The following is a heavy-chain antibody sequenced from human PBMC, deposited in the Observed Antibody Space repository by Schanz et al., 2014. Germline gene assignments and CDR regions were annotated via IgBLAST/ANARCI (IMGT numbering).Heavy chain of an antibody. Sequence: QVQLVQSGAEVKKPGASVKISCKASGYTFTDYYMYWVRQAPGQGLEWMGRINPNSGGTNYAQKFQGRVTMTRDTSISKAYMELRRLRSDDTAVYYCARDYYDILTGYPYDTFDIWGQGTMVTVSS. J-gene: IGHJ3*02. V-gene: IGHV1-2*06. D-gene: IGHD3-9*01. CDR3: ARDYYDILTGYPYDTFDI. CDR1: GYTFTDYY. CDR2: INPNSGGT.